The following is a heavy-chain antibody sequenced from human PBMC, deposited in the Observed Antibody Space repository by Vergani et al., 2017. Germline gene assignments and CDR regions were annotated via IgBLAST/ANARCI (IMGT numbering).Heavy chain of an antibody. CDR2: IYYSGST. CDR3: ARGLADDLGYYYGMDV. D-gene: IGHD2-21*01. Sequence: QVQLQESGPGLVKPSETLSLTCTVSGGSISSYYWSWIRQPPGKGLEWIGYIYYSGSTHDNPSLKSRFTISVDTSKNQFSLKLSSVTAADTAVYYCARGLADDLGYYYGMDVWGQGTTVTVS. CDR1: GGSISSYY. V-gene: IGHV4-59*01. J-gene: IGHJ6*02.